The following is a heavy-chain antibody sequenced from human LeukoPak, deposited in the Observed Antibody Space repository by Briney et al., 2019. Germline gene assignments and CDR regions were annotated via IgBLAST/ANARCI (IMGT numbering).Heavy chain of an antibody. J-gene: IGHJ4*02. D-gene: IGHD5-18*01. CDR1: GGSISSYY. Sequence: SETLSLTCTVSGGSISSYYWSWIRQPPGKGLEWMGYIYYSGSTNYNPSLKSRVTISVDTSKNQFSLKLSFVTAADTAVYYCARAIGYSLDYWGQGNLVTVSS. CDR3: ARAIGYSLDY. V-gene: IGHV4-59*01. CDR2: IYYSGST.